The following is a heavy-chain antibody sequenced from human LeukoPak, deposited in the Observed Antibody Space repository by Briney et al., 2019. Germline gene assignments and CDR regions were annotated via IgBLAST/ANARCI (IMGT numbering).Heavy chain of an antibody. D-gene: IGHD2-8*02. CDR3: ARGYSTGTPFFDY. CDR1: GGSFSGYY. J-gene: IGHJ4*02. V-gene: IGHV4-34*01. CDR2: INHSGST. Sequence: SETLSLTCAVYGGSFSGYYWSWIRQPPGKGLEWIGEINHSGSTNYNPSLKSRVTIHVDMSENQFSLRLNSVTAADTAVYYCARGYSTGTPFFDYWGQGILVTVSS.